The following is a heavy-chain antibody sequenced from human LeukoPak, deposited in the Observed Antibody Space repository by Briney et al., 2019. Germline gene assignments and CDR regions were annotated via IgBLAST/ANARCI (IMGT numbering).Heavy chain of an antibody. J-gene: IGHJ4*02. CDR1: GGSISGYK. D-gene: IGHD3-3*01. CDR3: ARFWSGFDY. V-gene: IGHV4-59*01. Sequence: SETLSLTCTVSGGSISGYKWTWIRQSPGTGPEWIGYIYDTGNTNYNPSLKSRVTISIDTSKNQFSLKLTSVTAADTAVYYCARFWSGFDYWGQGALGTVSS. CDR2: IYDTGNT.